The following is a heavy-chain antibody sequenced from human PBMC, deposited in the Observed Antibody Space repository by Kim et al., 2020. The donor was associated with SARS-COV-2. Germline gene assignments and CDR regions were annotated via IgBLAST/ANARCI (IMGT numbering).Heavy chain of an antibody. CDR1: GGSISSSSYY. CDR3: ARRRRGTGFGY. V-gene: IGHV4-39*01. D-gene: IGHD1-1*01. CDR2: IYYSGSI. Sequence: SETLSLTCTVSGGSISSSSYYWGWIRQPPGKGLAWIRSIYYSGSIYYNPSLKSRVTISVDTSKNPFSLKLISVTAADTALYYCARRRRGTGFGYWGQGT. J-gene: IGHJ4*02.